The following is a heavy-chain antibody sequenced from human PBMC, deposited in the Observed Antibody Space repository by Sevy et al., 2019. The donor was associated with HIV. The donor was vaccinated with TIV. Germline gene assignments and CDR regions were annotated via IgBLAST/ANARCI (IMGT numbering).Heavy chain of an antibody. CDR2: ISGSGGST. D-gene: IGHD6-19*01. CDR3: AKDMGVAGPPYTYYFDY. J-gene: IGHJ4*02. Sequence: GGSLRLSCAASGFTFSSYAMSWVRQAPGKGLEWGSAISGSGGSTYYADSVKGRFTISRDNSKNTLYLQMNSLRAEDTAVYYCAKDMGVAGPPYTYYFDYWGQGTLVTVSS. CDR1: GFTFSSYA. V-gene: IGHV3-23*01.